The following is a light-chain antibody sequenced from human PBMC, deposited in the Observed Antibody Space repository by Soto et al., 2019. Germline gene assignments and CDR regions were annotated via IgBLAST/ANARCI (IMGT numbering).Light chain of an antibody. Sequence: EIVMTQSPATLSLSPGERATLSCRASQSVNSNLVWYQQKPGQAPRLLIYGASTRATVIPDRFSGSGYGTEFTLTISSLQSEDFAVYYCQQYNNWLWTFGQGTKVEIK. J-gene: IGKJ1*01. V-gene: IGKV3-15*01. CDR2: GAS. CDR1: QSVNSN. CDR3: QQYNNWLWT.